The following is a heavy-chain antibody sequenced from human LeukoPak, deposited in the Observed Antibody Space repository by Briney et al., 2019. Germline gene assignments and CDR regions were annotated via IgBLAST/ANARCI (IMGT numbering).Heavy chain of an antibody. D-gene: IGHD3-9*01. J-gene: IGHJ5*02. CDR1: GYTFTGYY. CDR2: IIPILGIA. Sequence: SVKVSCKASGYTFTGYYMHWVRQAPGQGLEWMGRIIPILGIANYAQKFQGRVTITADKSTSTAYMELSSLRSEDTAVYYCASTGPTGYNDWFDPWGQGTLVTVSS. V-gene: IGHV1-69*02. CDR3: ASTGPTGYNDWFDP.